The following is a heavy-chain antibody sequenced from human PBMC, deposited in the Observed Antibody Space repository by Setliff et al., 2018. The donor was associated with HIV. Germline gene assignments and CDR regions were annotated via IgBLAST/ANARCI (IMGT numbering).Heavy chain of an antibody. CDR3: ARTGHYYYYYMDV. CDR2: IRYDGSNK. V-gene: IGHV3-30*02. J-gene: IGHJ6*03. CDR1: GFTFSSYG. Sequence: TGGSLRLSCAASGFTFSSYGMHWVRQAPGKGLEWVAFIRYDGSNKYYADSVKGRFTISRDNSKNTLYLQMNSLRAEDTAVYYCARTGHYYYYYMDVWGKGTTVTVSS.